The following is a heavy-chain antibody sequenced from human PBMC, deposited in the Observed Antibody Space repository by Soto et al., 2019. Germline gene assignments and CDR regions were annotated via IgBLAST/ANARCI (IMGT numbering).Heavy chain of an antibody. Sequence: GESLKISCKGSGYSFTSHWIGWVRQMPGKGLEWMGIIYPGDSDTRYSPSFQGQVTISADKSISTAYLQWSSLKASDTAMYYCARALHPYGDYFDYWGQGTLVTVSS. D-gene: IGHD4-17*01. J-gene: IGHJ4*02. CDR1: GYSFTSHW. CDR3: ARALHPYGDYFDY. V-gene: IGHV5-51*01. CDR2: IYPGDSDT.